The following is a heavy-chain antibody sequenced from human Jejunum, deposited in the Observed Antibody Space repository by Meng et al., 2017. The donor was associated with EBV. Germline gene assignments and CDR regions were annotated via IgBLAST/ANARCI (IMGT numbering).Heavy chain of an antibody. V-gene: IGHV4-39*07. CDR3: VREQSGGNPGGD. D-gene: IGHD4-23*01. CDR2: FFYGGYT. Sequence: QLQLQESGPGPAWSSXTPSLTCTVSGDSISTSQYYWGWIRQPPGKGLEWVGSFFYGGYTFYTPSLKSRVTISVDTSKNQFSLKLNSVTAADTAVYYCVREQSGGNPGGDGGPGTLVTVSS. CDR1: GDSISTSQYY. J-gene: IGHJ4*02.